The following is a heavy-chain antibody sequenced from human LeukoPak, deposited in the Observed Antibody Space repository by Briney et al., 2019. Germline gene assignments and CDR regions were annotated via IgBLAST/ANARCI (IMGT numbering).Heavy chain of an antibody. Sequence: GGSLRLACATSGFPFINSAMHWVRQAPGKGLEWVSAISGSGGSTYYADSVKGRFTISRDNSKNTLYLQMNSLRAEDTAVYYCAKDHGIFGVVPRGYFDYWGQGTLVTVSS. CDR3: AKDHGIFGVVPRGYFDY. CDR2: ISGSGGST. J-gene: IGHJ4*02. CDR1: GFPFINSA. D-gene: IGHD3-3*01. V-gene: IGHV3-23*01.